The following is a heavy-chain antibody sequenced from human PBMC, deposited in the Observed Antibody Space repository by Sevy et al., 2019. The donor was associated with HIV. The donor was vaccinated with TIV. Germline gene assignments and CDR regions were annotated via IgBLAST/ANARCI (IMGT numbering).Heavy chain of an antibody. CDR3: ASGSYSSGWYLYYGMDV. V-gene: IGHV1-18*01. J-gene: IGHJ6*02. CDR1: GYSFTSYG. CDR2: IGVYNGNA. D-gene: IGHD6-19*01. Sequence: ASVKVSCKASGYSFTSYGISWVRQAPGQGLEWMGWIGVYNGNANSAQKLQGRVTMTTDTSTSTAYIELTSLRSDDTAVYYCASGSYSSGWYLYYGMDVWGQGTTVTVSS.